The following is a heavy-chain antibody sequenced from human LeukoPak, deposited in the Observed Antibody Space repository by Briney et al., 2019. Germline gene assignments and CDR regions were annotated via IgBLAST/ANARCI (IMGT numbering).Heavy chain of an antibody. V-gene: IGHV3-23*01. CDR3: AKVSTMVRGVILDY. CDR1: GFTFNTYG. Sequence: PGGSLRLSCAASGFTFNTYGMSWVRQAPGKGLEWVSAISGSGGNTYYADSVKGRFTISRDNSKNTLYVQMNSLRAEDTAVYYCAKVSTMVRGVILDYWGQGTLVTVSP. D-gene: IGHD3-10*01. CDR2: ISGSGGNT. J-gene: IGHJ4*02.